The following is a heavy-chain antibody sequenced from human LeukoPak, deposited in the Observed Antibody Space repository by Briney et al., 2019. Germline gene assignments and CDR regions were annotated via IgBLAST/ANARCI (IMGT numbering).Heavy chain of an antibody. Sequence: GGSLRLSCAASGFTFSSYSMNWVRQAPGKGLEWVSSISSSSSYIYYADSVKGRFTISRDNSKNTLYLQMNSLRAEDTAVYYCAKGKMYAMGVIDYWGQGTLVTVSS. CDR1: GFTFSSYS. CDR2: ISSSSSYI. CDR3: AKGKMYAMGVIDY. D-gene: IGHD2-8*01. J-gene: IGHJ4*02. V-gene: IGHV3-21*04.